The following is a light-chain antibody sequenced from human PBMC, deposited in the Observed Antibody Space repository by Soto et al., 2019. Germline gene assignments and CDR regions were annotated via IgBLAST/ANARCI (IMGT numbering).Light chain of an antibody. CDR2: ATS. Sequence: DIQMTQSPSSVSASVGDRVTITCRASQGLSSWLAWYQQRTGKGPKLLIYATSSLQSGVPSRFSGSGSGTDFTRTISSLQPEDFATYYCQQANSFPLTFGGGTKVESK. CDR3: QQANSFPLT. CDR1: QGLSSW. J-gene: IGKJ4*01. V-gene: IGKV1-12*01.